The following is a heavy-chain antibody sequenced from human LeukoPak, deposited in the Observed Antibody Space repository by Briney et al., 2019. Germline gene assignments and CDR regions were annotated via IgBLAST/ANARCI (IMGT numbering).Heavy chain of an antibody. V-gene: IGHV4-30-4*08. CDR2: IYYSGST. CDR1: GVSISSGDYY. Sequence: SETLSLTCTVSGVSISSGDYYWSWIRQPPGKGLEWIGYIYYSGSTYYNPSLKSRVTISVDTSKNQFSLKLSSVTAADTAVYYCAREITGAGRFDPWGQGTLVTVSS. CDR3: AREITGAGRFDP. J-gene: IGHJ5*02. D-gene: IGHD1-20*01.